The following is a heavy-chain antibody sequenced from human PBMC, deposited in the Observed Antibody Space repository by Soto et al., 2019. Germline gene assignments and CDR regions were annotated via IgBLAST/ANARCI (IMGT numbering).Heavy chain of an antibody. CDR1: GFTFSSYG. V-gene: IGHV3-33*01. CDR2: IWYDGSNK. CDR3: AREGGSNYLYYYYYGMDV. D-gene: IGHD4-4*01. J-gene: IGHJ6*02. Sequence: QVQLVESGGGVVQPGRSLRLSCAASGFTFSSYGMHWVRQAPGKGLEWVAVIWYDGSNKYYADSVKGRFTISRDNSKNTRYLQMNSLRAEDTAVYYCAREGGSNYLYYYYYGMDVWGQGTTVTVSS.